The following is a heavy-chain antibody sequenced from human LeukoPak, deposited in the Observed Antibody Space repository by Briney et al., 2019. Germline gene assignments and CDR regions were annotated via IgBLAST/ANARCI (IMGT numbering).Heavy chain of an antibody. CDR3: ARDLEEQQLVRVSYGMDV. CDR2: ISAYNGNT. V-gene: IGHV1-18*01. CDR1: GYTFTSYG. J-gene: IGHJ6*02. Sequence: ASVKVSCKASGYTFTSYGISWVRQAPGQGLEWMGWISAYNGNTNYAQKLQGRVTMTTDTSTSTAYMELRSLRSDDTAVYYCARDLEEQQLVRVSYGMDVWGQGTTVTVSS. D-gene: IGHD6-13*01.